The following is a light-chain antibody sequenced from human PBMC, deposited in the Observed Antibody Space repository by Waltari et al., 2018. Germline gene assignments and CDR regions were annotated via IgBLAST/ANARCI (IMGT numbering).Light chain of an antibody. V-gene: IGLV5-37*01. CDR1: SDINVGDFF. CDR3: MFWPNNVWV. CDR2: YKSDSEK. Sequence: QPSLTQPPSSSASPGDSARLTCTLPSDINVGDFFIYWYQQKPGSPPRFPLYYKSDSEKAQGSGVPSRFSGSKDASANAGILLISGLQSEDEADYYCMFWPNNVWVFGGGTKLTVL. J-gene: IGLJ3*02.